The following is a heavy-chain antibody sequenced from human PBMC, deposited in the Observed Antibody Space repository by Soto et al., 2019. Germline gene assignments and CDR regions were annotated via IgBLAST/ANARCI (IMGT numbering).Heavy chain of an antibody. V-gene: IGHV5-51*01. CDR1: GYSFTSYW. CDR2: IYPGDSDT. Sequence: GESLKISCKGPGYSFTSYWIGWVRQMPGKGLEWMGIIYPGDSDTRYSPSFQGQVTISADKSISTAYLQWSSLKASDTAMYYCARHPRLTYCGGDCYFDYWGQGTLVTVPS. D-gene: IGHD2-21*02. J-gene: IGHJ4*02. CDR3: ARHPRLTYCGGDCYFDY.